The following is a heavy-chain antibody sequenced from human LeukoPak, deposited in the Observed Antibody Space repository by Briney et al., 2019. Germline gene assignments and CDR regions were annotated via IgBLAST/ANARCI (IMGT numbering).Heavy chain of an antibody. D-gene: IGHD3-3*01. CDR2: ISTRGTTI. CDR1: GFTVSDTY. Sequence: GGPLSLSFTACGFTVSDTYMSWIRQPPGRGLGGISYISTRGTTIYYADSVKGRFTISRDNTNNSLFLQMNSLRVEDTAFYYCATVQFLEWLPDWGQGTLVTVS. CDR3: ATVQFLEWLPD. V-gene: IGHV3-11*04. J-gene: IGHJ4*02.